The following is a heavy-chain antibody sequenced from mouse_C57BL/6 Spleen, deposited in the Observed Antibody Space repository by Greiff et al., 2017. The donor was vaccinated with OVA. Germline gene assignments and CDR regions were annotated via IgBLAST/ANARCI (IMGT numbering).Heavy chain of an antibody. D-gene: IGHD1-1*01. V-gene: IGHV1-81*01. CDR3: ANYYGSRDAMDY. J-gene: IGHJ4*01. CDR1: GYTFTSYG. CDR2: IYPRSGNT. Sequence: VKVVESGAELARPGASVKLSCKASGYTFTSYGISWVKQRTGQGLEWIGEIYPRSGNTYYNEKFKGKATLTADKSSSTAYMELRSLTSEDSAVYFCANYYGSRDAMDYWGQGTSVTVSS.